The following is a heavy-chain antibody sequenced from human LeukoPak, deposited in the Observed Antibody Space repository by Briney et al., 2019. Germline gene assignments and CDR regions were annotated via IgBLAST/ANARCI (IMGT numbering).Heavy chain of an antibody. V-gene: IGHV3-15*07. CDR1: GLTFTIAW. CDR2: IASKTDGGAT. Sequence: PGGSLRLSCSASGLTFTIAWMNWVRQAPGEGLDWVGRIASKTDGGATDYAAPVKGRFTISRDDSKNTLNLQMNSLKTEDTAVYYCTTGIRGDWGQGTLVTVSS. CDR3: TTGIRGD. D-gene: IGHD3-10*01. J-gene: IGHJ4*02.